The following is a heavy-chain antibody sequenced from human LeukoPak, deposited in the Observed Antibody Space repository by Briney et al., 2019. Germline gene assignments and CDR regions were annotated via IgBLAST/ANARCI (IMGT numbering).Heavy chain of an antibody. V-gene: IGHV4-39*01. CDR3: ATYGRSYYYGSGSYYKMLEFDP. Sequence: PSETLSLTCTVSGGSISSSSYYWGWIRQPPGKGLEWIGSIYYSGSTYYNPSPKSRVTISVDTSKNQFSLKLSSVTAADTAVYYCATYGRSYYYGSGSYYKMLEFDPWGQGTLVTVSS. D-gene: IGHD3-10*01. CDR2: IYYSGST. CDR1: GGSISSSSYY. J-gene: IGHJ5*02.